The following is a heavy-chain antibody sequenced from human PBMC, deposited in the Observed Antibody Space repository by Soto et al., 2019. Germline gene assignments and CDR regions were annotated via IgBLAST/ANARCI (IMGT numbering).Heavy chain of an antibody. CDR1: GDSVSGNSAA. CDR3: AREFPYYESSDSYFDS. D-gene: IGHD3-16*01. Sequence: SQTLSLTCAISGDSVSGNSAAWNWIRPSPSRGLEWLGRTYYRSKWYNDYAVSVKSRITVTPDPSKNQLSLHLHSVTPEDTAINYWAREFPYYESSDSYFDSVGQGVPVTVPP. J-gene: IGHJ4*02. CDR2: TYYRSKWYN. V-gene: IGHV6-1*01.